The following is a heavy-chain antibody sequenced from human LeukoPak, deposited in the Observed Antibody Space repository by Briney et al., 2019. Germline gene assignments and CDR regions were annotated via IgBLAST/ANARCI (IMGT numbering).Heavy chain of an antibody. V-gene: IGHV3-21*01. D-gene: IGHD5-12*01. Sequence: GSLRLSCVASGYSFRSYSVCWVCPAPGKGLEWVSSIISSSSYIYYADSVKGRFTISRDNAKNSLYLQMNSLRAEDTAVYYCAKSPPSIVATGGYYFDYWGQGTLVTVSS. J-gene: IGHJ4*02. CDR3: AKSPPSIVATGGYYFDY. CDR2: IISSSSYI. CDR1: GYSFRSYS.